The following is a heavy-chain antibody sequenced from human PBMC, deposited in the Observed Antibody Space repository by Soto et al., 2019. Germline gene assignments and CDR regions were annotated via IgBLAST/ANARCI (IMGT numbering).Heavy chain of an antibody. J-gene: IGHJ6*02. V-gene: IGHV1-18*01. D-gene: IGHD3-10*01. Sequence: QVQLVQSGAEVKKPGASVKVSCKASGYTFTSYGISWVRQAPGQGLEWMGWISAYNGNTNYAQKLQGRVTMTTDTSTSTAFMELRSLRSDDTAVYYCARDSFGEPTYYHYGMDVWGQGTTVTVSS. CDR1: GYTFTSYG. CDR3: ARDSFGEPTYYHYGMDV. CDR2: ISAYNGNT.